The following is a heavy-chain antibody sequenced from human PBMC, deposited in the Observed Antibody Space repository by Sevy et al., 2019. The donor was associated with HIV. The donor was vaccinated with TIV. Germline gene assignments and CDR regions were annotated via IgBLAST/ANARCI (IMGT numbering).Heavy chain of an antibody. CDR1: GFTFDNNA. J-gene: IGHJ6*02. V-gene: IGHV3-23*01. CDR2: ISGSGLST. D-gene: IGHD3-10*01. Sequence: GGSLRLSCAASGFTFDNNAMYWVRQAPGKGLEWVSAISGSGLSTNYAASVRGRFTISRDISKTTLYLQMKSLRDEDTAVYYCAKVYYYDSGTVIPRGMDVWGQGTTVTVSS. CDR3: AKVYYYDSGTVIPRGMDV.